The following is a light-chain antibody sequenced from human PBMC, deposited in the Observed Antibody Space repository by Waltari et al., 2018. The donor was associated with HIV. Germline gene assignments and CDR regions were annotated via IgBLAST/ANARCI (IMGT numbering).Light chain of an antibody. J-gene: IGLJ2*01. Sequence: HSALTQPASVSGSPGQSITISCTGTSSDVGGYNYVSWFQQHPGRAHKLMIYEVTNRPSGVSNRFSGSKSGNTASLTISGLQAEDEADYYCFSYTSTSTLVFGGGTKLTVL. V-gene: IGLV2-14*01. CDR3: FSYTSTSTLV. CDR2: EVT. CDR1: SSDVGGYNY.